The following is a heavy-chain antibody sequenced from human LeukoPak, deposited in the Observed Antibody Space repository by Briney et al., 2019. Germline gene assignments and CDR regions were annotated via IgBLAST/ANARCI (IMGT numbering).Heavy chain of an antibody. J-gene: IGHJ4*02. CDR2: IYYSGST. CDR3: AREKNYGDSYYFDS. D-gene: IGHD4-17*01. V-gene: IGHV4-59*01. CDR1: GGSISSYY. Sequence: SETLSLTCTVCGGSISSYYWSWIRQPPGKGLEWIGYIYYSGSTNYNLSLKSRVTISVDTSKNQFSLKLSSVTAADTAVYYCAREKNYGDSYYFDSWGQGTLVTVSS.